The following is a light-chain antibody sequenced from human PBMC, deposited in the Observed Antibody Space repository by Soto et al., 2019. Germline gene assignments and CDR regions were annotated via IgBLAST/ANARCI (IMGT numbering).Light chain of an antibody. Sequence: ENVLTQSPGTLCLSPGERATLSCRANQRVSSNYLAWYQQMPGQAPRLLIHGASTRVSGVPDRFIGSGFVTDFTLTINRLEPEDFAVYICLQYGSAPRTFGQGTKVEVK. CDR1: QRVSSNY. J-gene: IGKJ1*01. CDR2: GAS. V-gene: IGKV3-20*01. CDR3: LQYGSAPRT.